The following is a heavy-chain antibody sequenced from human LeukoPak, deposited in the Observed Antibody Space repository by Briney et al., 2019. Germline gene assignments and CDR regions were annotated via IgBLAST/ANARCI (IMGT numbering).Heavy chain of an antibody. CDR3: ARGRYFALDV. V-gene: IGHV3-74*03. D-gene: IGHD2/OR15-2a*01. CDR1: GYTFSGHW. J-gene: IGHJ6*02. Sequence: GGSLRLSCAASGYTFSGHWIHWVRQAPGKGLEWDSRINSDATGTMDADSVKGRFTTSRDNAKNTAYLQMNSLRAEDTAVYYCARGRYFALDVWGQGTTVTVSS. CDR2: INSDATGT.